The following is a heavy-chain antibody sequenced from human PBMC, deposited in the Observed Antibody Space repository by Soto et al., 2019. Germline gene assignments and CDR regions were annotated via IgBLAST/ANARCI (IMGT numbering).Heavy chain of an antibody. CDR2: FWYDLSNK. CDR3: ARDRDYSNLFVTRKIPLWLPLDY. Sequence: PGGSLRLSCAASGFTFSSYGMHWVRQAPGKGLEWVAVFWYDLSNKYYADSVKGRFTISRDNSKNTLYLQMNSLRAEDTAVYYCARDRDYSNLFVTRKIPLWLPLDYWGQGTLVTVSS. V-gene: IGHV3-33*01. D-gene: IGHD4-4*01. J-gene: IGHJ4*02. CDR1: GFTFSSYG.